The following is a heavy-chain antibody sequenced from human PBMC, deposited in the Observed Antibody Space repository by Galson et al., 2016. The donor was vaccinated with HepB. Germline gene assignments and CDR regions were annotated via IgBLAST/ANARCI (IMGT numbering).Heavy chain of an antibody. D-gene: IGHD3-3*01. J-gene: IGHJ4*02. CDR3: TRYGYWSGYHYSDS. V-gene: IGHV3-15*07. CDR2: IKSKSDGEAA. CDR1: GFTFTNAW. Sequence: SLRLSCAASGFTFTNAWMNWVRQAPGKGLEWVGRIKSKSDGEAADYGVPVKGGFTMSRDDLENTLYLQMNSLKTEDTAVYYCTRYGYWSGYHYSDSWGQGTLVTVSS.